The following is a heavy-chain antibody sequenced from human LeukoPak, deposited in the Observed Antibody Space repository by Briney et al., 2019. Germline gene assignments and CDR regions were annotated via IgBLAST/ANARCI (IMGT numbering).Heavy chain of an antibody. V-gene: IGHV4-34*01. D-gene: IGHD5-24*01. CDR3: ASRVEMATITKYFDY. Sequence: PSETLSLTCAVYGGSFSGYYWSWIRQPPGKGLEWIGKINHSGSTNYNPSLKSRVAISVDTSKNQFSLKLSSVTAADTAVNYCASRVEMATITKYFDYWGQGTLVTVSS. CDR1: GGSFSGYY. CDR2: INHSGST. J-gene: IGHJ4*02.